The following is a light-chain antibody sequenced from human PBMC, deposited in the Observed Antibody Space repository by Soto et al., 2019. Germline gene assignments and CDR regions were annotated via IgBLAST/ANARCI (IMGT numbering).Light chain of an antibody. CDR1: QSVSSSY. V-gene: IGKV3-20*01. J-gene: IGKJ1*01. CDR2: GAS. Sequence: EIVLTQSPGTLSLSPGERATLSCRASQSVSSSYLAWYQQKPGQAPRLLIYGASSRATGIPDRFSGSGSGTDFTLTISRLEPEDFAVYYCQQYGSSLFGQGTQVEIK. CDR3: QQYGSSL.